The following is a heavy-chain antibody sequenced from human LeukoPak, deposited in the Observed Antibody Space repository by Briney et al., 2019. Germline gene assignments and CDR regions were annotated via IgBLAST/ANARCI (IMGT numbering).Heavy chain of an antibody. Sequence: GGSLRLSCAASGFTLTSYAMHWVRQAPGKGLEWVAVISDDGINKYYADSVRGRFTISRANAKNSLYLQMNSLRAEDTAVYYCARDQKGWGQGTLVTVSS. CDR1: GFTLTSYA. V-gene: IGHV3-30-3*01. J-gene: IGHJ4*02. CDR2: ISDDGINK. CDR3: ARDQKG.